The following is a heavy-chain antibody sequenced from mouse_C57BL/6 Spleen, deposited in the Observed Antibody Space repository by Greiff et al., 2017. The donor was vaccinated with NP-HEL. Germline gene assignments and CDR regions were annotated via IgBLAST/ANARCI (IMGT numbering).Heavy chain of an antibody. Sequence: EVQLQESGTVLARPGASVKMSCKTSGYTFTSYWMHWVHQRPGQGLEWIGDIYPGNSDTSYNQKFKGQANLTAVTSASTAYMELSSLTNSVSAVYYCTREYSKYLLGAYWGQGTLVTVSA. CDR1: GYTFTSYW. D-gene: IGHD2-5*01. J-gene: IGHJ3*01. V-gene: IGHV1-5*01. CDR2: IYPGNSDT. CDR3: TREYSKYLLGAY.